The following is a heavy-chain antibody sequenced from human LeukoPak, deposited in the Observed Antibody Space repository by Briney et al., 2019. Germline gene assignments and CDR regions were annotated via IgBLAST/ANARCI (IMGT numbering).Heavy chain of an antibody. CDR2: IYYSGNT. J-gene: IGHJ4*02. CDR1: GGSISSSSYY. Sequence: PSETLSLTCTVSGGSISSSSYYWGWIRQPPGKGLEWIGSIYYSGNTYYNPSLKSRVTISVDTSKNQFSLKLSSVTAADTAVYYCARRSIAAAGRDYWGQGTLVTVSS. V-gene: IGHV4-39*07. D-gene: IGHD6-13*01. CDR3: ARRSIAAAGRDY.